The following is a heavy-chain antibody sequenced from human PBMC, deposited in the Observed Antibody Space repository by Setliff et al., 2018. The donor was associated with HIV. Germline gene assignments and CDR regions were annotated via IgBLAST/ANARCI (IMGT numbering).Heavy chain of an antibody. J-gene: IGHJ4*01. CDR3: ATLPQGYDYFDY. CDR2: IYYSGST. V-gene: IGHV4-59*01. Sequence: SETLSLTCTVSGGSISSYFWSWIRQPPGKGLEWIGYIYYSGSTNYNPSLKSRVTISADTFKNQFSLKLSSVTAADTAVYYCATLPQGYDYFDYWGHGTLVTVSS. CDR1: GGSISSYF. D-gene: IGHD3-3*01.